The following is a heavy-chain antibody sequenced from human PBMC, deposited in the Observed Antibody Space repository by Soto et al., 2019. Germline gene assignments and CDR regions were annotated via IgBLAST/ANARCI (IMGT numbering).Heavy chain of an antibody. J-gene: IGHJ4*02. D-gene: IGHD3-3*01. CDR1: GYTFTSYA. CDR3: ARGHSDFWRGYYGTTFFDY. CDR2: INAGNGNT. V-gene: IGHV1-3*01. Sequence: GASVKVSCKASGYTFTSYAMHWVRQAPGQRLEWMGWINAGNGNTKYSQKFQGRVTITRDTSASTAYMELSSLRSEDTAVYYCARGHSDFWRGYYGTTFFDYWGQGTLVTVYS.